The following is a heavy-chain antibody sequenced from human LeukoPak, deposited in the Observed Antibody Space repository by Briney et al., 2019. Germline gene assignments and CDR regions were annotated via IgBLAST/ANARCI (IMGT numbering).Heavy chain of an antibody. D-gene: IGHD3-22*01. CDR2: ISYDGSNK. J-gene: IGHJ3*02. V-gene: IGHV3-30*18. CDR3: AKFTYYYDSSGSVNDASDI. CDR1: GFTFSSYG. Sequence: GGSLRLSCAASGFTFSSYGMHWVRQAPGKGLEWVAVISYDGSNKYYADSVKGRFTISRDNSKNTLYLQMNSLRAEDTAVYYCAKFTYYYDSSGSVNDASDIWGQGTMVTVSS.